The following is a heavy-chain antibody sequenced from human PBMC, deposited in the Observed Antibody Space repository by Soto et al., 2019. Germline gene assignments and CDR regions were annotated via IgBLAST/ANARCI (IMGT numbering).Heavy chain of an antibody. Sequence: SETLSLTCTVSGGSISSYYWSWIRQPPGKGLEWIGYIYYSGSTNYNPSLKSRVTISVDTSKNQFSLKLSSVTAADTAVYYCARLDVVYYGSGSYYGHYYMDVWGKGTTVTVSS. V-gene: IGHV4-59*08. D-gene: IGHD3-10*01. CDR2: IYYSGST. CDR1: GGSISSYY. CDR3: ARLDVVYYGSGSYYGHYYMDV. J-gene: IGHJ6*03.